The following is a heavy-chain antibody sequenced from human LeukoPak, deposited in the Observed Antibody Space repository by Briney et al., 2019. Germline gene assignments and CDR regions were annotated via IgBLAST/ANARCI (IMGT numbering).Heavy chain of an antibody. CDR1: GGSISSSSYY. V-gene: IGHV4-39*07. CDR3: ARDLGSGYENYYYYYYYMDV. CDR2: IYYSGST. D-gene: IGHD5-12*01. Sequence: SETLSLTCTVSGGSISSSSYYWGRIRQPPGKGLEWIGSIYYSGSTYYNPSLKSRVTISVDTSKNQFSLKLSSVTAADTAVYYCARDLGSGYENYYYYYYYMDVWGKGTTVTISS. J-gene: IGHJ6*03.